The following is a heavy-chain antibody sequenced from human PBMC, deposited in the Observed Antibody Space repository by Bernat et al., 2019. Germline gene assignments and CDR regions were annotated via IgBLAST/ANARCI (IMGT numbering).Heavy chain of an antibody. Sequence: EVQLVESGGGLVQPGGSLKLSCAASGFTFSGSAMHWVRQASGKGLEWVGRIRSKANSYATAYAASVKGRFTISRDDSKNTAYLQMNSLKTEDTAMYYCTIKYLYDYWGQGTLVTVSS. CDR3: TIKYLYDY. D-gene: IGHD2-2*01. V-gene: IGHV3-73*02. CDR1: GFTFSGSA. J-gene: IGHJ4*02. CDR2: IRSKANSYAT.